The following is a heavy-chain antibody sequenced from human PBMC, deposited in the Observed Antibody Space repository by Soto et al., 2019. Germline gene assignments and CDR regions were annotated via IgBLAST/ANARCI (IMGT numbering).Heavy chain of an antibody. CDR3: ARELLWCGEPSGDFDY. V-gene: IGHV1-18*01. D-gene: IGHD3-10*01. CDR2: ISAHNGNT. Sequence: QVQLVQSGAEVKKPGASVKVSCKASGYTFTSYGISWVRRSPGEVIERMGWISAHNGNTKYAQQLQGRGTMTTDTPTSTAYMERRILRPDDTAVYYCARELLWCGEPSGDFDYWGQGTLVNVSS. CDR1: GYTFTSYG. J-gene: IGHJ4*01.